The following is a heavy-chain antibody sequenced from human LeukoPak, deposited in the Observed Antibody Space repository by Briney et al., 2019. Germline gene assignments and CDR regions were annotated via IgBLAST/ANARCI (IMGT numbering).Heavy chain of an antibody. V-gene: IGHV3-23*01. Sequence: PGGSLRLSCAASGFTFSSCAMSWVRQAPGKGLGWVSGISGSGGRTHYADSVKGRFTISRDNSKNTLYLQMNSLRAEDTAVYYCAKDPTDFDSSGQTYFDYWGQGTLVTVSS. J-gene: IGHJ4*02. CDR3: AKDPTDFDSSGQTYFDY. CDR2: ISGSGGRT. CDR1: GFTFSSCA. D-gene: IGHD3-22*01.